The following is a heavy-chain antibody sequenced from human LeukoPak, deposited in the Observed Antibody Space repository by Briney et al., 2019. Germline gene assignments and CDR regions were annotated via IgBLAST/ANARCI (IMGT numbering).Heavy chain of an antibody. D-gene: IGHD6-13*01. CDR3: ATALIFTGYSSSWGFDP. CDR2: INPKSGVT. V-gene: IGHV1-2*02. J-gene: IGHJ5*02. Sequence: ASVKVSCKASGYTFTDYYLHWVRQAPGQGLEWMGWINPKSGVTDSKMKFQGRVTLTRDTSITTAYMELISLTSDDAAVYYCATALIFTGYSSSWGFDPWGQGTLVTVSS. CDR1: GYTFTDYY.